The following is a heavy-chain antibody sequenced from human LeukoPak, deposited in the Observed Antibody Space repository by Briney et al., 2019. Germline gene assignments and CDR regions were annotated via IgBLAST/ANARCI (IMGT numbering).Heavy chain of an antibody. CDR2: IRSNAYGGTT. D-gene: IGHD6-13*01. Sequence: GGSLRLSCTASGFTFGDYAMSWVRQAPGKGLEWVGFIRSNAYGGTTEYAASVKGRFTISRDDSKSIAYPQMNSLKTEDTAVYYCTRVCPRDSISWYCSLYWGQEALVTVSS. V-gene: IGHV3-49*04. CDR1: GFTFGDYA. J-gene: IGHJ4*02. CDR3: TRVCPRDSISWYCSLY.